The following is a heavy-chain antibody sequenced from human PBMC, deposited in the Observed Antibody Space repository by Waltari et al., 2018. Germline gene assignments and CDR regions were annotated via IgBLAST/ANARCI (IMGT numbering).Heavy chain of an antibody. CDR3: ARTLSGWRPKVYDY. CDR1: GGSFSGYY. CDR2: INHSGST. V-gene: IGHV4-34*01. D-gene: IGHD6-19*01. J-gene: IGHJ4*02. Sequence: QVQLQQWGAGLLKPSETLSLTCAVYGGSFSGYYWSWFRQPPGKGLEWIGEINHSGSTNYNPSLKSRVTISVDTSKNQFSLKLSSVTAADTAVYYCARTLSGWRPKVYDYWGQGTLVTVSS.